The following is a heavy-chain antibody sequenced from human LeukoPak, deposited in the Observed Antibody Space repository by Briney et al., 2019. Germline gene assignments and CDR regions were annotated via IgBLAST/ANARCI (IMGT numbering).Heavy chain of an antibody. CDR2: IYWNDDK. J-gene: IGHJ5*02. D-gene: IGHD3-22*01. Sequence: SGPTLVKPTQTLTLTCTFSGFSLSTSGVGVGWIRQPPGKALEWLSLIYWNDDKRYSPSLKSRLTITKDTSKNQVVLTMTNMDPVDTATYYCAHTTYYYDSSGYYNWFDPWGQGTLVTVSS. CDR1: GFSLSTSGVG. CDR3: AHTTYYYDSSGYYNWFDP. V-gene: IGHV2-5*01.